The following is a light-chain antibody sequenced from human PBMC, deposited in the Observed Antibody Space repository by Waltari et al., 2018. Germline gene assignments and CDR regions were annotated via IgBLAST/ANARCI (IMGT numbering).Light chain of an antibody. CDR3: QQSYSTPLT. CDR1: QSISSY. Sequence: DLQMTQSPSSLSASVGDRVPITCRASQSISSYLNWYQQKPGKATKLLIYAASSLQSGVPSRFSGSGSGTDFTLTISSLQPEDFATYYCQQSYSTPLTFGGGTKVEIK. V-gene: IGKV1-39*01. J-gene: IGKJ4*01. CDR2: AAS.